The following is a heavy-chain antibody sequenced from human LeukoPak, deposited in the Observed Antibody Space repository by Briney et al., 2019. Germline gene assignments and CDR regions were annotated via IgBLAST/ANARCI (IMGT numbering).Heavy chain of an antibody. CDR1: GFTFSDYY. CDR2: ISSSGSTI. D-gene: IGHD6-13*01. Sequence: GSLRLSCAASGFTFSDYYMSWIRQAPGKGLEWVSYISSSGSTIYYADSVKGRFTISRDNAKNSLYLQMNSLRAEDTAVYYCARRGIAAAGALARALYYFDYWGQGTLVTVSS. J-gene: IGHJ4*02. V-gene: IGHV3-11*04. CDR3: ARRGIAAAGALARALYYFDY.